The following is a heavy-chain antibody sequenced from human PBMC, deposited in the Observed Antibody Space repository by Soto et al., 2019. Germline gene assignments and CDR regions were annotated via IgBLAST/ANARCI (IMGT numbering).Heavy chain of an antibody. Sequence: ASVKVSCKASGYTFTSYGISWVRQAPGQGLEWMGWISAYNGNTNYAQKLQGRVTMTTDTSTSTANMELRSLRSDDTAVYYCARGGGYCSGGSCYDGAFDIWGQGTMVTVSS. CDR2: ISAYNGNT. CDR3: ARGGGYCSGGSCYDGAFDI. D-gene: IGHD2-15*01. J-gene: IGHJ3*02. CDR1: GYTFTSYG. V-gene: IGHV1-18*01.